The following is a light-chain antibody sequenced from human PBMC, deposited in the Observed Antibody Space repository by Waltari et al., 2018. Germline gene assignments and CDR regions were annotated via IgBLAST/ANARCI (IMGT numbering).Light chain of an antibody. CDR3: YTSRT. V-gene: IGKV3-11*01. CDR1: QSVSRN. J-gene: IGKJ2*02. CDR2: DAS. Sequence: IVLTQSPATLSLSPGERATLSCRASQSVSRNLAWYQQRPGQAPRLLFYDASNRATGVPPRFSASGSGTDFTLTISSLEPEDFALYYCYTSRTCGQGTKLEIK.